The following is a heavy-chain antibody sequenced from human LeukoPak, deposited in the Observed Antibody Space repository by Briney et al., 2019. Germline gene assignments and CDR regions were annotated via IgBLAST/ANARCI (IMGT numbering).Heavy chain of an antibody. V-gene: IGHV1-18*01. J-gene: IGHJ4*02. D-gene: IGHD5-18*01. Sequence: ASVTVSCKASGYTFTNYGITWVRQAPGQGLEWMGWISAFSGDTKSAQKLQGRVSLTTDTSTSTAYMELRSLRSDDTAVYYCAKPSLDTVLLSSAFGGRGPLVTV. CDR3: AKPSLDTVLLSSAF. CDR1: GYTFTNYG. CDR2: ISAFSGDT.